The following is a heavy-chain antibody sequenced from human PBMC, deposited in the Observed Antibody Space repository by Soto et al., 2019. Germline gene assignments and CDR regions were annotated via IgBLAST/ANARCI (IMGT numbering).Heavy chain of an antibody. Sequence: QVHLVQSGAEVKKPGASVKVSCKGSGYGFTTYGITWVRQAPGQGLEWMAWISAHNGNTNYAQKLQGRVTVTRATSTSTAYMELRSLRSDDTDVYYCARGRYGDYWGQGALVTVSS. J-gene: IGHJ4*02. CDR3: ARGRYGDY. V-gene: IGHV1-18*01. CDR1: GYGFTTYG. CDR2: ISAHNGNT. D-gene: IGHD1-1*01.